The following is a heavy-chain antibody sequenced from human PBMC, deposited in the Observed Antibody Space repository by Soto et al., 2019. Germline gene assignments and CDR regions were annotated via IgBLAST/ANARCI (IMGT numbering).Heavy chain of an antibody. Sequence: SETLSLTCSVSGDSISNLDYFWAWIRQPPGQALEYIGYIYKSATTYYNPSFESRVAISADTSKSQFSLNVTSVTAADTAVYFCARGRYCLTGRCFPNWFDSWGQGALVTVSS. D-gene: IGHD7-27*01. V-gene: IGHV4-30-4*01. CDR3: ARGRYCLTGRCFPNWFDS. CDR2: IYKSATT. J-gene: IGHJ5*01. CDR1: GDSISNLDYF.